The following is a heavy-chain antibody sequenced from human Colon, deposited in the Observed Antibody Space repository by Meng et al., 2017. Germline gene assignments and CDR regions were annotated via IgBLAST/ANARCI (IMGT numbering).Heavy chain of an antibody. CDR3: ARDWVAVTD. CDR2: LYAGGNT. D-gene: IGHD6-19*01. V-gene: IGHV3-53*02. J-gene: IGHJ4*02. Sequence: EVQLVETGGGLIQPGGSLRLSCAASGFAVFTNYMSWVRQAPGKGLEWVAVLYAGGNTYYADSVKGRFTISRDNSKNTLYLQMNSLKVEDTAVYYCARDWVAVTDWGQGTLVTVSS. CDR1: GFAVFTNY.